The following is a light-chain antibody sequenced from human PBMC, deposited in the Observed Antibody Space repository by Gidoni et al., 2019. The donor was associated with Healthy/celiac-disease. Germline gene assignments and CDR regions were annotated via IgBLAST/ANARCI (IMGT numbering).Light chain of an antibody. J-gene: IGKJ2*01. CDR3: QQRSNWPLMYT. CDR2: DAS. CDR1: QSVSSY. V-gene: IGKV3-11*01. Sequence: ETVLTQSPATLSLSPGERATLSCRASQSVSSYLAWYQQKPGQAPRLLIYDASNRATGIPARFSGSGSGTDFTLTSSSLEPEDFAVYYCQQRSNWPLMYTFGQGTKLEIK.